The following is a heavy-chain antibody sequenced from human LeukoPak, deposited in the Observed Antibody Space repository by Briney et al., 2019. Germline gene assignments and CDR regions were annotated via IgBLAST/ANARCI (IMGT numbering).Heavy chain of an antibody. CDR3: AKDSSSGSSYYFHGMDV. CDR2: TSYDGGNT. CDR1: GFTFSDYY. V-gene: IGHV3-30*18. Sequence: GGSLRLSCAASGFTFSDYYMSWLRQAPGKGLEWLAVTSYDGGNTYYTASVKGRFTISRDNSNNTPDLQMNSLRAEDTAVYYCAKDSSSGSSYYFHGMDVWGQGTTVIVSS. J-gene: IGHJ6*02. D-gene: IGHD3-10*01.